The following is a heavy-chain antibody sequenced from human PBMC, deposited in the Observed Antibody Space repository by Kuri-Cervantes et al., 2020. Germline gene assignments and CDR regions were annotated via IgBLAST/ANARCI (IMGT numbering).Heavy chain of an antibody. Sequence: VNVSCMDSGYTVTGDYIHWVQQAPRQGLEWMGWVNPNSGGTNYAQKFQGRVTISADKSISTANLQWSSMKASDTAMYYRARLRYQLLSPFYGMAVWGQGTTVTVSS. CDR2: VNPNSGGT. V-gene: IGHV1-2*02. D-gene: IGHD2-2*01. CDR1: GYTVTGDY. J-gene: IGHJ6*02. CDR3: ARLRYQLLSPFYGMAV.